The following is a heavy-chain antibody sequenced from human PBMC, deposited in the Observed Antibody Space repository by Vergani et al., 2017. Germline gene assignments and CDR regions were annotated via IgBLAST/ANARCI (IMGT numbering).Heavy chain of an antibody. Sequence: QVQILQSGGGVVQPGGSLRLSCTLSGFTLNNYGIHWVRQAPGKGLEWASFIRYDGSSEYYGDSVKGRFPISRDKSQNTVNLQMNRLRTEDTAVYFCANAVIAGTVGVAYFCMDVWGRGTTVTVSS. D-gene: IGHD2-8*02. CDR3: ANAVIAGTVGVAYFCMDV. CDR2: IRYDGSSE. CDR1: GFTLNNYG. J-gene: IGHJ6*02. V-gene: IGHV3-30*02.